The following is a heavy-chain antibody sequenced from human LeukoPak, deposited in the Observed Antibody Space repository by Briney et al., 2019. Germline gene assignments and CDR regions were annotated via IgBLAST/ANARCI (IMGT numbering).Heavy chain of an antibody. CDR2: ISSSSSYI. V-gene: IGHV3-21*01. CDR1: GFTFSSCA. D-gene: IGHD3-22*01. Sequence: GGSLRLSCAASGFTFSSCAMSWVRQAPGKGLEWVSSISSSSSYIYYADSVKGRFTISRDNAKNSLYLQMNSLRAEDTAVYYCARRDSSGMLGGSIDYWGQGTLVTVSS. CDR3: ARRDSSGMLGGSIDY. J-gene: IGHJ4*02.